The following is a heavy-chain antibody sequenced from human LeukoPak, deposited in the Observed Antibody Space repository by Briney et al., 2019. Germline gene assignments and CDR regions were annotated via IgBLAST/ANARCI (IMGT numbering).Heavy chain of an antibody. D-gene: IGHD3-22*01. CDR3: ARYGIDNYDPSAYSNWFDP. CDR2: IYYSGST. V-gene: IGHV4-39*01. CDR1: GGSMSSSSYY. Sequence: SETLSLTCTVSGGSMSSSSYYWGWIRQPPGKGLEWIASIYYSGSTFYNPSLRSRVTISVDKSRNRFSLKLSSVTASDTSVYYCARYGIDNYDPSAYSNWFDPWGQGTLVTVSS. J-gene: IGHJ5*01.